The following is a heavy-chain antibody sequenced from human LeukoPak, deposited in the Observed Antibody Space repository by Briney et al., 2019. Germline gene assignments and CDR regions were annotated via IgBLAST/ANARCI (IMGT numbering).Heavy chain of an antibody. D-gene: IGHD2-21*02. CDR2: ISGSGTST. V-gene: IGHV3-23*01. CDR3: AKAVVTAVSFDY. CDR1: GFTSGNYA. J-gene: IGHJ4*02. Sequence: GGSLRLSCAASGFTSGNYAMSWVRQAPGKGLEWVSAISGSGTSTYYADSVKGRFTISRDNSKNTLYLQMNSLRAEDTAVYYCAKAVVTAVSFDYWGQGTLVTVSS.